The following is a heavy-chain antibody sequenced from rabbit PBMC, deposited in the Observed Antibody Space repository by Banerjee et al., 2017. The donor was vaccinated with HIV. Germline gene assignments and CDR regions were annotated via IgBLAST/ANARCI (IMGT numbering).Heavy chain of an antibody. CDR2: IVTSSGST. V-gene: IGHV1S45*01. J-gene: IGHJ4*01. D-gene: IGHD8-1*01. Sequence: QEQLEESGGGLVQPGGSLTLSCKASGFSLSSYNIQWVRQAPGKGLEWIAYIVTSSGSTWYASWAKGRFTISKTSSTTVTLQMTSLTAADTATYFCARGTSGSSYFYFNLWGPGTLVTVS. CDR1: GFSLSSYN. CDR3: ARGTSGSSYFYFNL.